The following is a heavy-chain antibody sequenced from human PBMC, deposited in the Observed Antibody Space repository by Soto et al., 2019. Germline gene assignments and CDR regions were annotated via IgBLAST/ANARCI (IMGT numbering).Heavy chain of an antibody. CDR3: ARAGNEYGVDV. J-gene: IGHJ6*02. Sequence: ETLSLTGTVSGASISSYHWSGIRQSAGKGLEWLGRFYTTGITNYNPSLKSRLSMSEDTSKNQLSLRLTSVTAADTGVYYCARAGNEYGVDVWGQGTKVTVSS. CDR1: GASISSYH. CDR2: FYTTGIT. D-gene: IGHD3-10*01. V-gene: IGHV4-4*07.